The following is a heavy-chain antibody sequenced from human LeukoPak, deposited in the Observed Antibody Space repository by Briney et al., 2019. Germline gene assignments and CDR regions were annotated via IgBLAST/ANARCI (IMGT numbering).Heavy chain of an antibody. Sequence: SETLSLTCAVYGGSFSGYYWSWIRQPPGKGLEWIGEINHSGSTNYNPSLKSRVTISVDTSKNQFSLKLSSVTAADTAVYYCARLSMRGCSGGSCYSYYYYYYYMDVWGKGTTVTISS. CDR3: ARLSMRGCSGGSCYSYYYYYYYMDV. CDR2: INHSGST. CDR1: GGSFSGYY. J-gene: IGHJ6*03. D-gene: IGHD2-15*01. V-gene: IGHV4-34*01.